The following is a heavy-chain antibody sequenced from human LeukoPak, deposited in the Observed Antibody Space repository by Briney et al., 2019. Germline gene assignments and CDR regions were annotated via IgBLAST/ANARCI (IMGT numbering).Heavy chain of an antibody. V-gene: IGHV3-23*01. Sequence: PGGSLRLSCAASGFTFSSYAMGWVRQAPGKGLEWVSAIAIDGATYYADSVKGRFTISRDNSKNTLSLQISSLRAEDTAIYYRVKKTYDNSDPLAWGQGTLVTVSS. CDR3: VKKTYDNSDPLA. CDR2: IAIDGAT. J-gene: IGHJ5*02. CDR1: GFTFSSYA. D-gene: IGHD3-22*01.